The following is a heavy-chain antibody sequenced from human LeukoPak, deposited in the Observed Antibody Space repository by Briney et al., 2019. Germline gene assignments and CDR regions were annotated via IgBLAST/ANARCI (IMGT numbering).Heavy chain of an antibody. CDR1: GGSLRPYY. CDR2: ISYIGST. J-gene: IGHJ3*02. Sequence: SETLSLTCTVSGGSLRPYYWTWIRQPPGKGLEWIGYISYIGSTNYNPSLKSRVTISVDTSKNLFSLRLRSVTAADTAVYYCARDQISINALDMWGQGTMVTVSS. D-gene: IGHD1-14*01. CDR3: ARDQISINALDM. V-gene: IGHV4-59*01.